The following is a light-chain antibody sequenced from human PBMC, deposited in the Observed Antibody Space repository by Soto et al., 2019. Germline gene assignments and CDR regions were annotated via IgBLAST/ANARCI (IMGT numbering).Light chain of an antibody. CDR1: QSVTTN. V-gene: IGKV3-15*01. Sequence: EVVMTQSPATLSVSPGERATISCRASQSVTTNMAWYQQKPGQAPRLLIYGASTRATGIPARFSGSGSGTDFTLTISSLQSEDFAVYYCQQYNNWPPWTFGQGTK. CDR2: GAS. J-gene: IGKJ1*01. CDR3: QQYNNWPPWT.